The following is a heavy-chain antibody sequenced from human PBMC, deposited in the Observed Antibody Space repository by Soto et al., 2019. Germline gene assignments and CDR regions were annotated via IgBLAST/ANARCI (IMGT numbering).Heavy chain of an antibody. CDR3: ARDGRARHADSSDYYYFSGMDV. CDR2: ISTSTSTI. Sequence: GASLRLSYAGSGVMFSSYSIDWVRQAQGKVLEWVSYISTSTSTIYYADSVKGRLTISRDNAKNSLYLQMNSLREEDTAVYLGARDGRARHADSSDYYYFSGMDVWGQGATVTVSS. V-gene: IGHV3-48*02. CDR1: GVMFSSYS. D-gene: IGHD2-21*01. J-gene: IGHJ6*02.